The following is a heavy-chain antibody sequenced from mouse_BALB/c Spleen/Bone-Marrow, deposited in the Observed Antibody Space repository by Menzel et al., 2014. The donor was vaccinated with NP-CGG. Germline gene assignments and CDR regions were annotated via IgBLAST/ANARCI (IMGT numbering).Heavy chain of an antibody. CDR1: GFTFSSFG. V-gene: IGHV5-17*02. D-gene: IGHD3-3*01. CDR3: ARAGMDY. J-gene: IGHJ4*01. Sequence: EVKLQESGGGLVQPGGSRKLSCAASGFTFSSFGMHWVRQAPEKGLEWVAYISSGSSTIYYADTVKGRFTISRDNPKNTLFLQMTSLRSEDTAMYYCARAGMDYWGQGTSVTASS. CDR2: ISSGSSTI.